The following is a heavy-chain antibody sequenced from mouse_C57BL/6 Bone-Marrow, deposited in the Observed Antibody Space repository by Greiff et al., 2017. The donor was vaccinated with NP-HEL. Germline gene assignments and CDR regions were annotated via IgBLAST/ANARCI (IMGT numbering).Heavy chain of an antibody. CDR2: IDPATGGT. CDR3: TRYDGYYVNYYAMDY. Sequence: VQLQQSGAELVRPGASVKLSCKASGYTFTDYDMHWVKQRPVQGLEWIGAIDPATGGTAYNQTFKGKAKLTADKSSSTAYMELRSLTSEDSAVYYCTRYDGYYVNYYAMDYWGQGTSVTVSS. D-gene: IGHD2-3*01. CDR1: GYTFTDYD. V-gene: IGHV1-15*01. J-gene: IGHJ4*01.